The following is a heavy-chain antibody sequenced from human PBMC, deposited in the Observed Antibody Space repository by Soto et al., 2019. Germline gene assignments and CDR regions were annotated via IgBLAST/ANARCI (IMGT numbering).Heavy chain of an antibody. J-gene: IGHJ5*02. D-gene: IGHD1-1*01. Sequence: SETLSLTCTVSGDSISSYYWSWIRQPPGKGLEWIGYVYYSGRNDYSPSLESRVAMSVDMSKNRVSLNLSSVTAADTAVYYCARTLKPTRNTDTNWFDPWGQGTLVTVSS. CDR3: ARTLKPTRNTDTNWFDP. V-gene: IGHV4-59*01. CDR1: GDSISSYY. CDR2: VYYSGRN.